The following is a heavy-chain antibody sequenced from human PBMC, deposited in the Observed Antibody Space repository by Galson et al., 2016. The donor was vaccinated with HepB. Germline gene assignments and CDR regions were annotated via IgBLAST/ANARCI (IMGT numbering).Heavy chain of an antibody. CDR3: AKTVTTSNAAFDI. Sequence: QSGAEVKKPGESLKISCEGSGYTSSSYWIGWVRQMPGKGLEWMGIIYLDDSDTRYSPSFQGQVTISADKSINTAYLQWSSLKASDTAMYYCAKTVTTSNAAFDIWGQGTMVTVSS. CDR1: GYTSSSYW. V-gene: IGHV5-51*01. CDR2: IYLDDSDT. D-gene: IGHD4-17*01. J-gene: IGHJ3*02.